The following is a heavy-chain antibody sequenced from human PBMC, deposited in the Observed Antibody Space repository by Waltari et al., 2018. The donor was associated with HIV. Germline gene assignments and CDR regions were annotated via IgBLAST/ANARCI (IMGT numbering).Heavy chain of an antibody. J-gene: IGHJ4*02. CDR3: ARGHYYDSSGYYTVAYYFDY. CDR2: INHSGST. CDR1: GGSFSGYY. V-gene: IGHV4-34*01. Sequence: QVQLQQWGAGLLKPSETLSLTCAVYGGSFSGYYWSWIRQPPGKGLEWIGEINHSGSTNYNPSLKSRVTISVDTSKNQFSLKLSSVTAADTAVYYCARGHYYDSSGYYTVAYYFDYWGQGTLVTVSS. D-gene: IGHD3-22*01.